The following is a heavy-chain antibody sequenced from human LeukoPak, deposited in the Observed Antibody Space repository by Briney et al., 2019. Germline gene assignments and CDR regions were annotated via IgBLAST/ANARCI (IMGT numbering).Heavy chain of an antibody. CDR2: IWYDGSNK. J-gene: IGHJ4*02. V-gene: IGHV3-33*01. Sequence: GGSLRLSCAASGITFSSYGMHWVRQAPGKGLEWVAVIWYDGSNKYYADSVKGRFTISRDNSKNTLYLQMNSLRAEDTAVYYCARDWRQWLVTYYFDYWGQGTLVTVSS. CDR1: GITFSSYG. CDR3: ARDWRQWLVTYYFDY. D-gene: IGHD6-19*01.